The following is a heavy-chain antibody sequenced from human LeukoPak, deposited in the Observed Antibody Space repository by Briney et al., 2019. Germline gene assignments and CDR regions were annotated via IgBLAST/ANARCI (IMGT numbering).Heavy chain of an antibody. Sequence: GGSLRLSCAASGFTFRSYGMHWVRQAPGKGLEWVAFIRYDETNKYYADSVKGRFTISRDNSKNTLYLLLNSLRAEDTAVYYCAKDLTAYDFWSGFDYWGQGTLVTVSS. J-gene: IGHJ4*02. CDR3: AKDLTAYDFWSGFDY. D-gene: IGHD3-3*01. CDR1: GFTFRSYG. V-gene: IGHV3-30*02. CDR2: IRYDETNK.